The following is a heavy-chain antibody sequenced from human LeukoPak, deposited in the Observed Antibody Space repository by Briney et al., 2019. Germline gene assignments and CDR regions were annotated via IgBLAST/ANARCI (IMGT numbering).Heavy chain of an antibody. CDR3: ARDLDGSGSYYALYGMVA. J-gene: IGHJ6*02. Sequence: TGGSLRLSCAPSGFTLSSYSMNWVSQPPGKGLEWVSSISSSSSYIYYADSVKGPFTISTDKAKNSLYLQMNSLRAEDTAVYYCARDLDGSGSYYALYGMVAWGQGTTVTVSS. CDR1: GFTLSSYS. D-gene: IGHD3-10*01. CDR2: ISSSSSYI. V-gene: IGHV3-21*01.